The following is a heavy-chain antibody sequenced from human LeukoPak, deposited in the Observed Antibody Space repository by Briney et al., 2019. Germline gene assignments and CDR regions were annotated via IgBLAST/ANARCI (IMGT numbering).Heavy chain of an antibody. CDR1: GGSFSGYY. V-gene: IGHV4-34*01. J-gene: IGHJ5*02. Sequence: SENLSLTCAVYGGSFSGYYWSWIRQPPGKGLEWIGEINHSGSTNYNPSLKSRVTISVDTSKNQFSLKLSSVTAADTAVYYCAPFWSGYYGFDPWGQGTLVTVSS. CDR2: INHSGST. CDR3: APFWSGYYGFDP. D-gene: IGHD3-3*01.